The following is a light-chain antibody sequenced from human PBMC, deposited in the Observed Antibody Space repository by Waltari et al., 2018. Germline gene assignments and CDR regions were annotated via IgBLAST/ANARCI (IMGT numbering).Light chain of an antibody. Sequence: EIVLTQSPRTLSLSPGASATLSCRDSQHVGTYLAWYQQKPGQAPSPLIYHASSRATAIPDRFSSRGSGTAFSHTISRLSPRGFAADYSQNHARIPAMFGQWT. CDR2: HAS. CDR1: QHVGTY. V-gene: IGKV3-20*01. J-gene: IGKJ1*01. CDR3: QNHARIPAM.